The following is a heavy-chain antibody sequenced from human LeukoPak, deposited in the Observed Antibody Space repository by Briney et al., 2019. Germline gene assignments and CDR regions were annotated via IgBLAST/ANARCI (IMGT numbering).Heavy chain of an antibody. Sequence: SETLSLTCAVCGGSFSGYYWSWIRQPPGKGLEWIGEINHSGSTNYNPSLTSRVTISVDTSKNQFSLKLSSVTAADTAVYYCARHNLDQWLVRRYYYYGMDVWGQGTTVTVSS. V-gene: IGHV4-34*01. J-gene: IGHJ6*02. CDR3: ARHNLDQWLVRRYYYYGMDV. CDR1: GGSFSGYY. D-gene: IGHD6-19*01. CDR2: INHSGST.